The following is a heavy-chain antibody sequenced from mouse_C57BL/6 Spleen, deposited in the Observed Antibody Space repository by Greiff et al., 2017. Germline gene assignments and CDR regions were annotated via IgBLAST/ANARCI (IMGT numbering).Heavy chain of an antibody. D-gene: IGHD3-3*01. J-gene: IGHJ2*01. Sequence: QVQLQQPGAELVKPGASVKLSCKASGYTFTSYWMHWVKQRPGQGLEWIGMIPPNSGSTNYNEKFKSKATLTVDKSSSTAYMQLSSLTSEDSAVYYCARHGQPHYCDYWGQGTTLTVSS. CDR1: GYTFTSYW. CDR2: IPPNSGST. CDR3: ARHGQPHYCDY. V-gene: IGHV1-64*01.